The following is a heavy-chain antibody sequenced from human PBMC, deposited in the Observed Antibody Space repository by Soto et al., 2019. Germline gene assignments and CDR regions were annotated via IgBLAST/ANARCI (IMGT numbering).Heavy chain of an antibody. J-gene: IGHJ6*02. D-gene: IGHD2-2*01. CDR1: GYTFTSYG. CDR3: AGGYCISTSCYGSDYYYYYGMDV. CDR2: ISAYNGNT. Sequence: VQLVQSGAEVKKPGASVKVSCKASGYTFTSYGISWVRQAPGQGLEWMGWISAYNGNTNYAQKLQGRVTMTTDTSTSTAYMELRSLRSDDTAVYYCAGGYCISTSCYGSDYYYYYGMDVWGQGTTVTVSS. V-gene: IGHV1-18*01.